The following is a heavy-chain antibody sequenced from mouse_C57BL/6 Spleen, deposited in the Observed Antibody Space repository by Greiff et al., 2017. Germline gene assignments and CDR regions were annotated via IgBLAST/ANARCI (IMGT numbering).Heavy chain of an antibody. V-gene: IGHV3-6*01. CDR1: GYSITSGYY. CDR2: ISYDGSN. D-gene: IGHD1-1*01. Sequence: VQLQQSGPGLVKPSQSLSLTCSVTGYSITSGYYWNWIRQFPGNKLEWMGYISYDGSNNYNPSLKNRISITRDTSKNQFFLKLNSVTTEDTATYYCARGLYYYGSSHWYFDVWGTGTTVTVSS. CDR3: ARGLYYYGSSHWYFDV. J-gene: IGHJ1*03.